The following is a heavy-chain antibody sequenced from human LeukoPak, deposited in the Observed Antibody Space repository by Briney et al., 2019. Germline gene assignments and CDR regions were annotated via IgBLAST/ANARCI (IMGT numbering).Heavy chain of an antibody. CDR3: ASDSISMNAFDA. CDR1: GASFTTHY. V-gene: IGHV4-59*11. CDR2: ISHIGST. Sequence: PSETLSLTCTVSGASFTTHYWSWIRQPPGKGLEWIGYISHIGSTNYSPSLKSRVTISIDTSKNEVSLKLTSVTAADTAVYYCASDSISMNAFDAWGQGTLVTVSS. J-gene: IGHJ3*01. D-gene: IGHD3-22*01.